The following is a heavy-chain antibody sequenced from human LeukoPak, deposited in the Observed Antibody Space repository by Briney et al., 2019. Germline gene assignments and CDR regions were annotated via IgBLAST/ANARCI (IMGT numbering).Heavy chain of an antibody. Sequence: SETLSLTGTVSGGSISSYYWSWIRQPPGKGLEWIGYIYYSGSTNYHPSLKSRVTISVDTSENQFSLNLSSVTAADTAVYYCARDLRNNCFDSWGQGTLVTVSS. CDR3: ARDLRNNCFDS. V-gene: IGHV4-59*01. CDR2: IYYSGST. J-gene: IGHJ5*01. CDR1: GGSISSYY.